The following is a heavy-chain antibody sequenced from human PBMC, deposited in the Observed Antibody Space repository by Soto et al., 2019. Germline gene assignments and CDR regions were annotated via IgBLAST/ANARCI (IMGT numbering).Heavy chain of an antibody. CDR2: VYVSGST. V-gene: IGHV4-4*07. D-gene: IGHD5-18*01. CDR3: ARDSAMVGIFDF. CDR1: GDSISDYY. Sequence: SETLSLTCTVSGDSISDYYWTWIWQPAGKGLEWIGRVYVSGSTTYNPSLQGRVTISLDTSKNQFSLRLTSLTAADTAIYYCARDSAMVGIFDFWGRGTQVTVSS. J-gene: IGHJ4*02.